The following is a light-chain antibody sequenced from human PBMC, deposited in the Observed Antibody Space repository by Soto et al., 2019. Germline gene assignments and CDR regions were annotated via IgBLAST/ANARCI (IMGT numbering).Light chain of an antibody. CDR2: GAS. V-gene: IGKV3-15*01. Sequence: EILLTQSPATLSVSPGERATLSCRASQSVSSSLAWYQQKLGQAPRLIIYGASTRANGIPDRFSGSGSGTEFTLTISRLQPEDFASYYCQQYKNWHPITFGQGTRLEIK. CDR3: QQYKNWHPIT. J-gene: IGKJ5*01. CDR1: QSVSSS.